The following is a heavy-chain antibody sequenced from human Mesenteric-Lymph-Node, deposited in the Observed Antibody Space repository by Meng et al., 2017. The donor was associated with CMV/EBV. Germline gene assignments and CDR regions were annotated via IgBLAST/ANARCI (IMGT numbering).Heavy chain of an antibody. V-gene: IGHV3-48*04. D-gene: IGHD3-10*01. Sequence: GESLKISCAASGFTFTSYDMNWVRQAPGKGLEWVSYISTGSGTMYYADAVKGRFTISRDNAKNSLYLQMNSLRVEDTALYYCTRDREIRGVTYNYYGLDVWGQGTTVTVSS. CDR1: GFTFTSYD. J-gene: IGHJ6*02. CDR3: TRDREIRGVTYNYYGLDV. CDR2: ISTGSGTM.